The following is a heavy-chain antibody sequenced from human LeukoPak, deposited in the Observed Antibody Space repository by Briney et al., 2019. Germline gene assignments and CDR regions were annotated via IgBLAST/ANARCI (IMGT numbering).Heavy chain of an antibody. J-gene: IGHJ4*02. CDR2: ISGSGGST. V-gene: IGHV3-23*01. CDR1: GFTFSSYA. D-gene: IGHD3-16*01. Sequence: GGSLRLSCAASGFTFSSYAMSWVRQAPGKGLEWVSAISGSGGSTYYADSVKGRFTISSDNSKNTLYLQMNSLRAEYTAVYYCAKALYVWGGCREYCFDYWGQGTLVTVSS. CDR3: AKALYVWGGCREYCFDY.